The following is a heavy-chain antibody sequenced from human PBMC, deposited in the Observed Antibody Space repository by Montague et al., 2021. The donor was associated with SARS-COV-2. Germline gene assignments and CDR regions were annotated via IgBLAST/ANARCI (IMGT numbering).Heavy chain of an antibody. D-gene: IGHD6-13*01. CDR3: AKEAVDSSSWGYFDY. CDR1: GFSFSNYA. J-gene: IGHJ4*02. Sequence: SLRLSCAASGFSFSNYAMSWVRQAPGKGLEWVSPISGSGNNTHYADSVKGRFTISRDNAKNTLYLQTNSLRAEDTAVSYCAKEAVDSSSWGYFDYWGQGTLVTVSS. V-gene: IGHV3-23*01. CDR2: ISGSGNNT.